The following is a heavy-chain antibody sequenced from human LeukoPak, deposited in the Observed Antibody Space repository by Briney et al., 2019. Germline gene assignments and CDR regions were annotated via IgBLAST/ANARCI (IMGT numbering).Heavy chain of an antibody. J-gene: IGHJ4*02. D-gene: IGHD4-23*01. Sequence: VASVKVPCKASGYTFTNYGINWVRQAPGQGLEWMGYISAYNGNTNYAQNFQGRVTMTTDTSTNTAYVELTSLRSDDTAVYYCARVAVAQYYFDYWGQGTLVTVSS. CDR2: ISAYNGNT. CDR3: ARVAVAQYYFDY. CDR1: GYTFTNYG. V-gene: IGHV1-18*01.